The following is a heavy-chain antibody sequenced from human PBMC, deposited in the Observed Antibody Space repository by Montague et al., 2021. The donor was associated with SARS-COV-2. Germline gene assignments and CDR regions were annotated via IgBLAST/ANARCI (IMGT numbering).Heavy chain of an antibody. CDR3: ARIRDYDILTGSYSGFDX. Sequence: PALVKPTQTLTLACTFSGFSLSTSGMCVSWIRQPPGKALEWLALIDWDDDKYYSTSLKTRLTTSKDTSKNQVVLTMTNMDPVDTATYYCARIRDYDILTGSYSGFDXWGQGTLVTVSS. CDR2: IDWDDDK. D-gene: IGHD3-9*01. V-gene: IGHV2-70*01. J-gene: IGHJ4*02. CDR1: GFSLSTSGMC.